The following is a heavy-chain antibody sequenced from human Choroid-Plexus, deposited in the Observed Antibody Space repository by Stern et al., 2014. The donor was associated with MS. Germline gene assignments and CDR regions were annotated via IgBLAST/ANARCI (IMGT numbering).Heavy chain of an antibody. D-gene: IGHD2/OR15-2a*01. CDR2: VSHDGSYK. CDR1: GFTFGSCA. J-gene: IGHJ5*02. CDR3: AKDRQYLTYFFDH. V-gene: IGHV3-30*18. Sequence: VQLVESGGGEVQPGRPLRLSCVASGFTFGSCAMHWVRQAPGKGLEWVGGVSHDGSYKYYADSVKGRFTISRDNSQNTLYMQMSSLRPEDTAVYYCAKDRQYLTYFFDHWGQGSLVTVSS.